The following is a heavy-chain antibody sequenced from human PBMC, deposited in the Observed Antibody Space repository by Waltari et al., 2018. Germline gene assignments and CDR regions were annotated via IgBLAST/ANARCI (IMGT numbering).Heavy chain of an antibody. J-gene: IGHJ4*02. CDR2: INPNRGGT. CDR1: GYTFTGYY. V-gene: IGHV1-2*02. D-gene: IGHD3-22*01. Sequence: QVQLVQSGAEVKKPGASVKVSCKASGYTFTGYYMHWVRPAPGQGLEWMGWINPNRGGTNYAQKFQGRVTMTRDTSISTAYMELSRLRSDDTAVYYCARDHGDSSGYYWGGLDYWGQGTLVTVSS. CDR3: ARDHGDSSGYYWGGLDY.